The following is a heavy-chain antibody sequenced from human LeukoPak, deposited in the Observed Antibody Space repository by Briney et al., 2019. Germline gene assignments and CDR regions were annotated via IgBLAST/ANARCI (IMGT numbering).Heavy chain of an antibody. D-gene: IGHD2-15*01. J-gene: IGHJ4*02. Sequence: SETLSLTCAVYGGSFSGYYWSWIRRPPGKGLEWIGEINHSGSTNYNPSLKSRVTISVDTSKNQFSLRLSSVTAADTAVYYCARSSLVVVVAATPRFDYWGQGTLVTVSS. V-gene: IGHV4-34*01. CDR1: GGSFSGYY. CDR2: INHSGST. CDR3: ARSSLVVVVAATPRFDY.